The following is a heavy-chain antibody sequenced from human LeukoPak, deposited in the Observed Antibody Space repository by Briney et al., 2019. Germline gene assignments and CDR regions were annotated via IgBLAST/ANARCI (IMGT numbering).Heavy chain of an antibody. V-gene: IGHV3-9*01. CDR2: ISWNSGSI. J-gene: IGHJ3*02. CDR3: AKDAMATITDDAFDI. CDR1: GFTFSSYA. Sequence: GGSLRLSCAASGFTFSSYAMHWVRQAPGKGLEWVSGISWNSGSIGYADSVKGRFTISRDNAKNSLYLQMNSLRAEDTALYYCAKDAMATITDDAFDIWGQGTMVTVSS. D-gene: IGHD5-24*01.